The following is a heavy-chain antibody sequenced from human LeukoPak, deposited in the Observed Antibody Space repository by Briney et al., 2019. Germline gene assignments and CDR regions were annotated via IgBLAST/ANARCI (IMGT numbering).Heavy chain of an antibody. V-gene: IGHV1-18*01. CDR2: ISAYNGNT. CDR1: GYTFSTYG. D-gene: IGHD5-12*01. CDR3: ARDDARVATGCFDC. Sequence: ASVKVSFKASGYTFSTYGINWVRQAPGQGLEWMGWISAYNGNTNYAQKLQGRVTMTTDTSTSTAYMELRSLRSDDTAVYYCARDDARVATGCFDCWGQGPLVTVSS. J-gene: IGHJ4*02.